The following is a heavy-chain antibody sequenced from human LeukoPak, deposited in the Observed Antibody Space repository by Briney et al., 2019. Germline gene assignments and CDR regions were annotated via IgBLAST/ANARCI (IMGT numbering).Heavy chain of an antibody. V-gene: IGHV3-48*04. D-gene: IGHD6-13*01. J-gene: IGHJ6*03. Sequence: GGSLRLSCAASGFTFSTYSMNWVRQAPGKGLQWVSYISSSSSTIYYADSVKGRFPISRDNAKNSLYLQMNSLRAEDTAVYYCTRVSPSSSSNWFGYMDVWGKGTTVTVSS. CDR1: GFTFSTYS. CDR3: TRVSPSSSSNWFGYMDV. CDR2: ISSSSSTI.